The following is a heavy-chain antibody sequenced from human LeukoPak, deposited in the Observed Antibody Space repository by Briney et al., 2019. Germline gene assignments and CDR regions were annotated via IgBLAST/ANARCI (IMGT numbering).Heavy chain of an antibody. D-gene: IGHD4-17*01. J-gene: IGHJ4*02. Sequence: GGSLRLSCAASGFTFSSYGMHWVRQAPGKGLEGVAVKWYDGSNKYYADSVKGRFTISRDNSKNTVYLQMNSLRVEDTAVYYCARGLDYGDYVPYYFDYWGQGTLVTVSS. CDR1: GFTFSSYG. CDR3: ARGLDYGDYVPYYFDY. CDR2: KWYDGSNK. V-gene: IGHV3-33*01.